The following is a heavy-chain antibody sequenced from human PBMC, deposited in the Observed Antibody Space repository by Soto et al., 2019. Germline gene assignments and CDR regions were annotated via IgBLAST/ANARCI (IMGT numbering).Heavy chain of an antibody. D-gene: IGHD5-18*01. CDR2: MSPNSGNT. J-gene: IGHJ3*02. CDR3: ARVGWIQLWLLAFDI. CDR1: GYTFTSYD. V-gene: IGHV1-8*01. Sequence: ASVKVSCKASGYTFTSYDINWVRQATGQGLEWMGWMSPNSGNTGYAQKFQGRVTMTRNTSISTAYMELSSLRSEDTAVYYCARVGWIQLWLLAFDIWGQGTMVTVSS.